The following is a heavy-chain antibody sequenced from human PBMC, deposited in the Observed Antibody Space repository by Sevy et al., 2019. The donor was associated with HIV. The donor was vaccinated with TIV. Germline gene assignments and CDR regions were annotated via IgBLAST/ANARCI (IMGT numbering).Heavy chain of an antibody. V-gene: IGHV3-33*01. CDR3: ARGEQQLVRGIYYYYYGMDV. Sequence: PGGSLRLSCAASGFTFSSYGMHWVRQAPGKGLEWVAVIWYDGSNKYYADSVKGRFTISRDNSKNTLYLQMNSLRAEDTAVYYCARGEQQLVRGIYYYYYGMDVWGQGTTVTVSS. CDR1: GFTFSSYG. CDR2: IWYDGSNK. D-gene: IGHD6-13*01. J-gene: IGHJ6*02.